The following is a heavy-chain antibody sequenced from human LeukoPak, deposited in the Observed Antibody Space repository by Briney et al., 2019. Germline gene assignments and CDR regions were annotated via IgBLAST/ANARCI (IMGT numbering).Heavy chain of an antibody. CDR2: INPNSGGT. CDR1: GYTFTSYY. J-gene: IGHJ3*02. Sequence: ASVKVSCKASGYTFTSYYMHWVRQAPGQGLEWMGWINPNSGGTNYAQKFQGRVTMTRDTSISTAYMELSRLRSDDTAVYYCARTRIRFLEWTDAFDIWGQGTMVTVSS. CDR3: ARTRIRFLEWTDAFDI. D-gene: IGHD3-3*01. V-gene: IGHV1-2*02.